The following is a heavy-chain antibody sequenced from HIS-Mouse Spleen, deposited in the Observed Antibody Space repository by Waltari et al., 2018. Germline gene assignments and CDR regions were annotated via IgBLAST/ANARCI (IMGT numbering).Heavy chain of an antibody. CDR2: ISWNSGSI. V-gene: IGHV3-9*01. D-gene: IGHD6-6*01. J-gene: IGHJ4*02. CDR3: AKDLRPAYSSSPYFDY. CDR1: GFTFVDYA. Sequence: EVQLVESGGGLVKPGRSLRLSCAASGFTFVDYATHWVRQAPGKGLEWVSGISWNSGSIGYADSVKGRFTISRDNAKNSLYLQMNSLRAEDTALYYCAKDLRPAYSSSPYFDYWGQGTLVTVSS.